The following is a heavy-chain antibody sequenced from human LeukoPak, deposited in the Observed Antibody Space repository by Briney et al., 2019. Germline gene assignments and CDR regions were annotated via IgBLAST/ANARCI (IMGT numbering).Heavy chain of an antibody. CDR2: MNPNSGNT. Sequence: PGASVTVSCKASGYTFTSYDINWVRQATGQGLEWMGWMNPNSGNTGYAQKFQGRVTMTRNTSISTAYMELSSLRSEDTAAYYCARTYDILTEGFDYWGQGTLVTVSS. V-gene: IGHV1-8*01. J-gene: IGHJ4*02. CDR3: ARTYDILTEGFDY. D-gene: IGHD3-9*01. CDR1: GYTFTSYD.